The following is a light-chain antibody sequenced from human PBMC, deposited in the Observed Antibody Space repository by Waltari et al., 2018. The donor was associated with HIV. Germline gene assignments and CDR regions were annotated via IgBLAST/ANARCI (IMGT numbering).Light chain of an antibody. J-gene: IGLJ2*01. CDR3: SSYTSSSTRV. CDR2: EVS. Sequence: QSALTQPASVSGSPGQSLTISCTGTSSDVGGYNDASVYQQHPGTAPKLMIYEVSNRPSGVSNRFSGSKSGNTASLTISGLQAEDEADYYCSSYTSSSTRVFGGGTKLTVL. V-gene: IGLV2-14*01. CDR1: SSDVGGYND.